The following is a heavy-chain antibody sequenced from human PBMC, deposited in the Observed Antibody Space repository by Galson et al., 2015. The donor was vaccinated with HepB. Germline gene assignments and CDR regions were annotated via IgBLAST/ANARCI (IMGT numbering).Heavy chain of an antibody. CDR3: AREQYCSSSGCLRYMDV. CDR1: GFTFSSYN. J-gene: IGHJ6*03. V-gene: IGHV3-48*02. D-gene: IGHD2-2*01. CDR2: ISSSSRTI. Sequence: SLRLSCAASGFTFSSYNMNWVRQVPGKGLEWVSHISSSSRTIYYAGSVKGRFTISRDNAKNSLYLQMNSLRDGDTAVYYCAREQYCSSSGCLRYMDVWGKGTTVTVS.